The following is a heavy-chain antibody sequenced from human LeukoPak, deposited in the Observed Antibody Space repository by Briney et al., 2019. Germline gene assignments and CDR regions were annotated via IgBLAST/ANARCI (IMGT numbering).Heavy chain of an antibody. CDR2: INPSGGST. CDR3: AREGVVVTGIPFDY. D-gene: IGHD2-21*02. J-gene: IGHJ4*02. V-gene: IGHV1-46*01. CDR1: GYXFTTYY. Sequence: GASVKVSCRASGYXFTTYYIHWVRQAPGQGLEWMGIINPSGGSTSYPQKFQGRVTMARDTSTSTVYMELSSLRSEDTAVYYCAREGVVVTGIPFDYWGQGTLVTVSS.